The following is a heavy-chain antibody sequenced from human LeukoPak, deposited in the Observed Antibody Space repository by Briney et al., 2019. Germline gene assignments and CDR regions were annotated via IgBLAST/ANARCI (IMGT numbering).Heavy chain of an antibody. Sequence: GASVKVSCKASGYTFTSYGISWVRQAPGQGLEWMGWISAYNGNTNYAQKFQGRVTMTRDMSISTAYMELSRLRSDDTAVYYCARDVGRDCSSTSCTPIFWGQGTLVTVSS. CDR2: ISAYNGNT. V-gene: IGHV1-18*01. CDR1: GYTFTSYG. J-gene: IGHJ4*02. D-gene: IGHD2-2*01. CDR3: ARDVGRDCSSTSCTPIF.